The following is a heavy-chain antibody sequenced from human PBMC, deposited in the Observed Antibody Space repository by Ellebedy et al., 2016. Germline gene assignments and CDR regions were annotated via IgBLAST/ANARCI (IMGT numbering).Heavy chain of an antibody. CDR3: ARGGDIGEYFQQ. J-gene: IGHJ1*01. D-gene: IGHD2-15*01. CDR1: GYTFTSND. V-gene: IGHV1-8*01. Sequence: ASVQVSCXASGYTFTSNDINWVRQATGQGLEWMGWMNPNSGNTGYPQKFQGRVTMTRNTSISIAYMELSSLRSEDTAVYYCARGGDIGEYFQQWGQGTLLTVSS. CDR2: MNPNSGNT.